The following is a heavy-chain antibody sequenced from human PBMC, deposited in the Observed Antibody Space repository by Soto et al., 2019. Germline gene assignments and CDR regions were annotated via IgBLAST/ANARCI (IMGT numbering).Heavy chain of an antibody. CDR1: GFIFATHT. D-gene: IGHD4-4*01. CDR2: ITGSGIYT. CDR3: VKEGISNYNEYFDY. V-gene: IGHV3-21*02. Sequence: VQLVESGGGLVKPGGSLRLSCAASGFIFATHTINWVRQAPGKGLEWVSSITGSGIYTRYADSVKGRFTISRDNAKDSLYLQMNSLGAEDTTVYYCVKEGISNYNEYFDYWGQGTLVTVSS. J-gene: IGHJ4*02.